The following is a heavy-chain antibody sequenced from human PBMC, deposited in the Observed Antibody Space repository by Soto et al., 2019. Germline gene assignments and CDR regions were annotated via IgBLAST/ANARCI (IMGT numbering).Heavy chain of an antibody. CDR1: GYTXSSYG. D-gene: IGHD4-17*01. J-gene: IGHJ5*02. V-gene: IGHV1-18*01. CDR2: ISAYNGNT. Sequence: SXKVSCMASGYTXSSYGIGWVRQAPGQGLEWMGWISAYNGNTKYAQKLQGRVTMTTDTSTRTAYMELRSLRSDDTAVYYCARELRRRYNWFDPWGQGTLGTVSS. CDR3: ARELRRRYNWFDP.